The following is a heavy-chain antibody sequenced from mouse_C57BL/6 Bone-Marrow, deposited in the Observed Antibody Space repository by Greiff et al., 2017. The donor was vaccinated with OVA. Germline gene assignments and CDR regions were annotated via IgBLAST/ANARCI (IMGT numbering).Heavy chain of an antibody. J-gene: IGHJ4*01. CDR1: GFSLTSYG. D-gene: IGHD1-2*01. CDR2: IWSDGST. V-gene: IGHV2-6-1*01. CDR3: ARHGVLRHYAMDY. Sequence: QVQLKESGPGLVAPSQSLSITCTVSGFSLTSYGVHWVRQPPGKGLEWLVVIWSDGSTTYNSALKSRLSISKDNSKSQVFLKMNSLQTDDTAMYYCARHGVLRHYAMDYWGQGTSVTVSS.